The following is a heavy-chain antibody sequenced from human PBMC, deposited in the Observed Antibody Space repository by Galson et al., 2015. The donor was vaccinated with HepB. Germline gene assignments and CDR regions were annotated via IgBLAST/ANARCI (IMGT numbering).Heavy chain of an antibody. J-gene: IGHJ5*02. V-gene: IGHV1-69*13. CDR3: ARHHGNCSSTSCLNWFDP. CDR2: IIPIFGTA. Sequence: SVKVSCKASGGTFSSYAISWVRQAPGQGLEWMGGIIPIFGTANYAQKFQGRVTITADESTSTAYMELSSLRSEDTAVYYCARHHGNCSSTSCLNWFDPWGQGTLVTVSS. CDR1: GGTFSSYA. D-gene: IGHD2-2*01.